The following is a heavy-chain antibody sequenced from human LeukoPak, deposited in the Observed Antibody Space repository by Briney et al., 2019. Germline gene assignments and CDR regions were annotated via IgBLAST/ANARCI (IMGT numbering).Heavy chain of an antibody. V-gene: IGHV3-21*01. Sequence: GGSLRLSCAASGFTFSSYSMNWVRQAPGKGLEWVSSISSSSSHIYYADSVKGRFTISRDNAKNSLYLQMNSLRAEDTAVYYCARDKAVDAFDIWGQGTMVTVSS. CDR2: ISSSSSHI. CDR1: GFTFSSYS. CDR3: ARDKAVDAFDI. J-gene: IGHJ3*02.